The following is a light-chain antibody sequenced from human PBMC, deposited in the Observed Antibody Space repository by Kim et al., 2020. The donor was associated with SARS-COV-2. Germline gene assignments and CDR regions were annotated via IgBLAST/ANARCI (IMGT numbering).Light chain of an antibody. Sequence: ASGQTVRITCQGDSLRNYYASWYQQKPGQAPLLVIYGKNNRPSGIPDRFSGSSSGDTASLTITGAQAEDEADYYCNSRGTSGDRWVFGGGTQLTVL. V-gene: IGLV3-19*01. CDR3: NSRGTSGDRWV. J-gene: IGLJ3*02. CDR1: SLRNYY. CDR2: GKN.